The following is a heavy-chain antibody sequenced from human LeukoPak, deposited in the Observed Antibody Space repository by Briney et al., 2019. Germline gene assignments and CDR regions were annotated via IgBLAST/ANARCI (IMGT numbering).Heavy chain of an antibody. CDR3: ARVFDSSGYYYKFFWFDP. J-gene: IGHJ5*02. D-gene: IGHD3-22*01. V-gene: IGHV4-39*07. CDR1: GGSISSGDYY. CDR2: INHSGST. Sequence: PSETLSLTCTVSGGSISSGDYYWSWIRQPPGKGLEWIGEINHSGSTNYNPSLKSRVTISVDTSKNQFSLKLSSVTAADTAVYYCARVFDSSGYYYKFFWFDPWGQGTLVTVSS.